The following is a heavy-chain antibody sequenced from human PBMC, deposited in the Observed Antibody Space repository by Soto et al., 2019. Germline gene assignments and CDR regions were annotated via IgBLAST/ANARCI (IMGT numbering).Heavy chain of an antibody. CDR2: IYHSGST. CDR1: GGSISSGGYS. V-gene: IGHV4-30-2*01. J-gene: IGHJ4*02. D-gene: IGHD2-15*01. Sequence: RSLTCAVSGGSISSGGYSWSWIRQPPGKGLEWIGYIYHSGSTYYNPSLKSRVTISVDRSKNQFSLKLSSVTAADTAVYYCAKGGSTSGSLYWCPGTLLT. CDR3: AKGGSTSGSLY.